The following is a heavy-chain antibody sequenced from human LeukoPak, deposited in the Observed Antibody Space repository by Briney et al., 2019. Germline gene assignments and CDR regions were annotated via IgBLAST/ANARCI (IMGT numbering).Heavy chain of an antibody. CDR3: ARDAYYYDSSGYYLPAGADY. CDR1: GFTFSNYS. V-gene: IGHV3-48*01. D-gene: IGHD3-22*01. Sequence: PGGSLRLSCAASGFTFSNYSMTWVRQAPGKGLEWVSYISSRSITIYYAGSVKGRFTVSRDNAKNSLYLQMNSLRAEDTAVYYCARDAYYYDSSGYYLPAGADYWGQGTPVTVSS. J-gene: IGHJ4*02. CDR2: ISSRSITI.